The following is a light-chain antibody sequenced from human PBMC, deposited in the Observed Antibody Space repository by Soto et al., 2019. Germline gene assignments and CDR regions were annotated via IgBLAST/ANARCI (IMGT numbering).Light chain of an antibody. V-gene: IGKV1-5*03. CDR2: KAS. J-gene: IGKJ1*01. CDR1: QTISSW. Sequence: DIQMTQSPSTLSGSVGDRVTITCRASQTISSWLAWYQQKPGKAPKLLIYKASTLKSGVPSRFSGSGSGKEFTLTISSLKPDDFATYYCQHYNSSSAALGQGTKVDIK. CDR3: QHYNSSSAA.